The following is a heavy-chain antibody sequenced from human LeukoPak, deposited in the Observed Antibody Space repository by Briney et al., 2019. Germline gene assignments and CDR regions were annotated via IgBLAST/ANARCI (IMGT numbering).Heavy chain of an antibody. Sequence: GGSLRLSCAASGFTFNTFNMNWVRQAPGKGLEWVANIKQDGSEKYYVDSVKGRFTISRDNAKNSLYLQMNSLRAEDTAVYYCASLSMVRGYAFDIWGQGTMVTVSS. CDR2: IKQDGSEK. J-gene: IGHJ3*02. D-gene: IGHD3-10*01. CDR3: ASLSMVRGYAFDI. V-gene: IGHV3-7*01. CDR1: GFTFNTFN.